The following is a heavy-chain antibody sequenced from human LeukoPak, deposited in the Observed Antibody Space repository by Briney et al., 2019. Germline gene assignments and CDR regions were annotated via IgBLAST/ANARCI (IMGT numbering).Heavy chain of an antibody. CDR3: ARVDGGSYYDSSGDFDY. J-gene: IGHJ4*02. CDR2: MNPNSGNT. Sequence: ASVKVSCKASGYTFTSYDINWVRQATGQGLEWMGWMNPNSGNTGYAQKFQGRVTMTRNTSISTAYMELSSLRSGDTAVYYCARVDGGSYYDSSGDFDYWGQGTLVTVSS. CDR1: GYTFTSYD. D-gene: IGHD3-22*01. V-gene: IGHV1-8*01.